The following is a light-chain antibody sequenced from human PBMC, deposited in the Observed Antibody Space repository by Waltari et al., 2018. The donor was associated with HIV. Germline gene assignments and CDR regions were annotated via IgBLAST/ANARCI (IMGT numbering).Light chain of an antibody. CDR2: AAS. Sequence: DIQMTQSPSSVSAFVGDRVTITCRASQDLARWLAWYQQKPGEAPKLLIYAASSLHSGVPSRFSGNGSGTDFTLTISSLQPADFATYYCQQSYSTPLYTFGQGTKLEIK. CDR3: QQSYSTPLYT. J-gene: IGKJ2*01. V-gene: IGKV1-12*01. CDR1: QDLARW.